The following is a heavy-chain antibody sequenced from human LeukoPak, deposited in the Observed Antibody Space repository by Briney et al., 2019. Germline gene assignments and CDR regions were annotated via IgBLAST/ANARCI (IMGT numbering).Heavy chain of an antibody. CDR2: IYSSGSS. V-gene: IGHV4-4*07. J-gene: IGHJ6*02. D-gene: IGHD3-10*01. CDR3: ATSYGFREGYYYYGMDL. CDR1: GGSLSSDY. Sequence: PSETLSLTCTVSGGSLSSDYWTWIRQPAGKGLEWIGRIYSSGSSNYNPSLTNRVTMSLDTYKNHFPLKVSSVTAADTGVYYCATSYGFREGYYYYGMDLWGQGTSVSVS.